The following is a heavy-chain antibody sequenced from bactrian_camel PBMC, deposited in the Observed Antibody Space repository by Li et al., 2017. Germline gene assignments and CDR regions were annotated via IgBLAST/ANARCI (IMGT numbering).Heavy chain of an antibody. J-gene: IGHJ6*01. CDR1: GFTSNDCA. CDR3: AADDPWAAIQALSFVDFGY. Sequence: HVQLVESGGGSVKAGGSLRLSCTDPGFTSNDCAMNWYRQAEGKQREWVSTIRADGSTSYADSVKGRFTVSRDVAKNMLYLQLDSLKTEDTAVYYCAADDPWAAIQALSFVDFGYWGQGTQVTVS. D-gene: IGHD3*01. V-gene: IGHV3S53*01. CDR2: IRADGST.